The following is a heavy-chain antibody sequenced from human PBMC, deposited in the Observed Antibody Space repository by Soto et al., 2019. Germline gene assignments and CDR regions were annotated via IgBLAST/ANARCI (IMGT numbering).Heavy chain of an antibody. D-gene: IGHD1-26*01. J-gene: IGHJ4*02. CDR2: MNPNSGNT. Sequence: ASVKVSCKASGYTFTSYDINWVRQATGQGPEWMGWMNPNSGNTGYAQKYQGRVTMTRDTSITTAYMELSSLRSDDTAVYYCARAPRERGFDYWGPGTLVTVSS. CDR1: GYTFTSYD. CDR3: ARAPRERGFDY. V-gene: IGHV1-8*01.